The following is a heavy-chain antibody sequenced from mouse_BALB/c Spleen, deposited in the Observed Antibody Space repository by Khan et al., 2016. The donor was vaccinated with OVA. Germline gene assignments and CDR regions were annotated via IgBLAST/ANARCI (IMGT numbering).Heavy chain of an antibody. CDR3: ANLPPWFAY. Sequence: QVQLQQPGTELVKPGASVKMSCKASGYTFTSYNMHWVKQTPGQGLEWIGAIYPGNGDTSYNQKFKGKATLTADKSSSTAYMQFSSLTSEDSAVYYCANLPPWFAYWGQGTLVTVSA. V-gene: IGHV1-12*01. CDR2: IYPGNGDT. J-gene: IGHJ3*01. CDR1: GYTFTSYN. D-gene: IGHD2-10*01.